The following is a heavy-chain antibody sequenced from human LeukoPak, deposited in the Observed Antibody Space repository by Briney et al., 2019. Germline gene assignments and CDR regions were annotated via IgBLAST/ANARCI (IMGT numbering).Heavy chain of an antibody. V-gene: IGHV4-30-4*01. J-gene: IGHJ4*02. Sequence: SETLSLTCTVSGGSISSGDYYWSWIRQPPGKGLEWIGYIYYSGNTYYNPSLKSRVTISVDTSKNQFSLKLSSVTAADTAVYYCAREGGGDSTLDYWGQGTLVTVSS. CDR1: GGSISSGDYY. CDR2: IYYSGNT. D-gene: IGHD2-21*02. CDR3: AREGGGDSTLDY.